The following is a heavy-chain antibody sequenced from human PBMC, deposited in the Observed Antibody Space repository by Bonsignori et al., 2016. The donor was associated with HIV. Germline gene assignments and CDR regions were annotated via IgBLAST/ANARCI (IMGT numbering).Heavy chain of an antibody. D-gene: IGHD2-21*01. V-gene: IGHV3-23*01. J-gene: IGHJ4*02. CDR2: ISGSGGST. CDR3: AKDGSRGIVVVIAIRIDY. Sequence: WIRQPPGKGLEWVSAISGSGGSTYYADSVKGRFTISRDNSKNTLYLQMNSLRAEDTAVYYCAKDGSRGIVVVIAIRIDYWGQGTLVTVSS.